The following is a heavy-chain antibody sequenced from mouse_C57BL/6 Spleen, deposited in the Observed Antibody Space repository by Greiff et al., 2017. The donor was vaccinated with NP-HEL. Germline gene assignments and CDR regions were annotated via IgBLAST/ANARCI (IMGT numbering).Heavy chain of an antibody. CDR3: ARYKDITTVVATDWYFDV. V-gene: IGHV7-3*01. CDR2: IRNKANGYTT. J-gene: IGHJ1*03. D-gene: IGHD1-1*01. CDR1: GFTFTDYY. Sequence: EVQLQESGGGLVQPGGSLSLSCAASGFTFTDYYMSWVRQPPGKALEWLGFIRNKANGYTTEYSASVKGRFTISRDNSQSILYLQMNALRAEDSATYYCARYKDITTVVATDWYFDVWGTGTTVTVSS.